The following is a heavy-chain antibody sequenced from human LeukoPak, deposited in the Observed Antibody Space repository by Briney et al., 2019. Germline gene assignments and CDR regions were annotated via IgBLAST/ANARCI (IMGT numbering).Heavy chain of an antibody. Sequence: GGSLRLSCAASGFTFSDYYMSWIRQAPGKGLEWVSYIIGSGRTRYHADSVKGRFTISRDNTKNSLDLQMNSLRAEDTAVYYCAREDSYYYGSGSYPFDYWGQGTLVTVSS. V-gene: IGHV3-11*04. D-gene: IGHD3-10*01. CDR1: GFTFSDYY. CDR3: AREDSYYYGSGSYPFDY. CDR2: IIGSGRTR. J-gene: IGHJ4*02.